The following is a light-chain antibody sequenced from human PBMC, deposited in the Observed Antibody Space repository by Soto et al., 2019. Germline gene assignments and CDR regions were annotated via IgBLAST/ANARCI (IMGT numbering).Light chain of an antibody. V-gene: IGKV3-20*01. J-gene: IGKJ4*01. CDR1: QSVSSSY. CDR2: RAS. CDR3: QQYGSSPLT. Sequence: EIVLTQSPGTLSLSPGERATLSCRASQSVSSSYLAWYQQKPGQAPKVLIYRASSRATGIPDRFSGSGSGTDFTLTISRLGPEDFAVYYCQQYGSSPLTFGGGTKVE.